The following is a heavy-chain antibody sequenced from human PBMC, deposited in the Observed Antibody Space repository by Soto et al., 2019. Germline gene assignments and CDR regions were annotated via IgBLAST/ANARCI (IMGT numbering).Heavy chain of an antibody. V-gene: IGHV3-33*01. Sequence: QVQLVESGGGVVQPGRSLRLSCAASGFTFSSYGMHWVRQAPGKGLEWVAVIWYDGSNKYYADSVKGRFTISRDNSKNTLYLQMNSLRDEDTAVYYCARGGGAITIFGVVITTYYFDYWGQGTLVTVSS. CDR3: ARGGGAITIFGVVITTYYFDY. D-gene: IGHD3-3*01. J-gene: IGHJ4*02. CDR1: GFTFSSYG. CDR2: IWYDGSNK.